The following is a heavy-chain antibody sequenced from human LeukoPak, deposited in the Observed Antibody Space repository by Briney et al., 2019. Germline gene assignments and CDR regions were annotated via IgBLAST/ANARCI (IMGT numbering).Heavy chain of an antibody. Sequence: GGTVRLFCASSGFTFSSFEMNWVPQAPGKGREGGSYISSNGCTIFYADSVEGRFTISRDNAKNSLYLQMNSLRAEDTAVYYCARDLIAAATYYYYGMDAWGQGNTVTVSS. V-gene: IGHV3-48*03. D-gene: IGHD6-13*01. J-gene: IGHJ6*02. CDR2: ISSNGCTI. CDR3: ARDLIAAATYYYYGMDA. CDR1: GFTFSSFE.